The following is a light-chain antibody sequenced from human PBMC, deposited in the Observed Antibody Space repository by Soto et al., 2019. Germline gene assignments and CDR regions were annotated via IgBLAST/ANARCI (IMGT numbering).Light chain of an antibody. CDR1: QSVSSN. V-gene: IGKV3-15*01. CDR2: GAS. CDR3: QQYNNWPPWT. Sequence: EIVMTQSPGTLSVSPGERATLSCRASQSVSSNLAWFQQKPGQAPRLLIYGASTRATGLPARFSGSGSGTEFTLTISSLQSEAFAVYFCQQYNNWPPWTFGQGTKVQIK. J-gene: IGKJ1*01.